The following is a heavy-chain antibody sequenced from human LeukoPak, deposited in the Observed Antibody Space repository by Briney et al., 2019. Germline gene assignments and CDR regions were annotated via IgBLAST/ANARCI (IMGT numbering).Heavy chain of an antibody. D-gene: IGHD3-3*01. J-gene: IGHJ4*02. CDR2: IYHSGST. V-gene: IGHV4-38-2*01. Sequence: SETLSLTCAVSGYSISSGYYWGWIRQPPGKGLEWIGSIYHSGSTYYNPSLKSRVTISVDTSKNQFSLKLSSVTAADTAVYYCARVRFLEWSPQYYFEHWGQGSLVTVSS. CDR3: ARVRFLEWSPQYYFEH. CDR1: GYSISSGYY.